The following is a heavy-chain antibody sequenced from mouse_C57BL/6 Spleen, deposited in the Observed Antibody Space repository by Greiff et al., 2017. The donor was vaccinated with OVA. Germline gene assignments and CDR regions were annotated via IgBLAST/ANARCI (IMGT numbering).Heavy chain of an antibody. Sequence: VQLQQPGAELVMPGASVKLSCKASGYTFTSYWMHWVKQRPGQGLEWIGELDPSDSYTTSNQKFKGKSTLTVDKSSRRDYMQLSSLTSEDTAVDYCARGWNGPGFAYWGQGTLVTVSA. D-gene: IGHD1-1*02. V-gene: IGHV1-69*01. J-gene: IGHJ3*01. CDR3: ARGWNGPGFAY. CDR1: GYTFTSYW. CDR2: LDPSDSYT.